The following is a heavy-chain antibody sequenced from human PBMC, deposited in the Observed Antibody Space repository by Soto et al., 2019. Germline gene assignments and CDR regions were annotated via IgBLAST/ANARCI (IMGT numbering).Heavy chain of an antibody. J-gene: IGHJ3*01. CDR1: GYTFTAYN. CDR3: AITYFYDGTGSDDPFDV. CDR2: LNTNTVGA. Sequence: ASVKVSGKASGYTFTAYNVHWLRQAPGQGLEWMGWLNTNTVGAIYAQKFKGRVSMTRDTSITTAYMELGRLTSDDTAAYYCAITYFYDGTGSDDPFDVWGQGTMVTVSS. V-gene: IGHV1-2*02. D-gene: IGHD3-9*01.